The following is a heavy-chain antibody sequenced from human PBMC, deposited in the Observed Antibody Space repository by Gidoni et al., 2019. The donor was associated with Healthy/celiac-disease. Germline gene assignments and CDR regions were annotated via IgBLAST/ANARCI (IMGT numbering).Heavy chain of an antibody. CDR2: ISSSSSYI. CDR3: ARDLASSRYTPFDP. D-gene: IGHD3-16*02. Sequence: EVQLVESGGGLVKPGGSLILSCAASGFPFSSYSMNWVRQAPGKGLEWVSSISSSSSYIYYADSVKGRFTISRDNAKNSLYLQMNSLRAEDTAVYYCARDLASSRYTPFDPWGQGTLVTVSS. CDR1: GFPFSSYS. V-gene: IGHV3-21*01. J-gene: IGHJ5*02.